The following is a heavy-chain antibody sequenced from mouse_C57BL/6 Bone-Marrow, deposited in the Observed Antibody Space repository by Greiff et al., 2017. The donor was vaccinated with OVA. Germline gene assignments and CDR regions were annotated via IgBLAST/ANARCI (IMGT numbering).Heavy chain of an antibody. J-gene: IGHJ2*01. Sequence: EVHLVESGGGLVKPGGSLKLSCAASGFTFSSYAMSWVRQTPEKRLEWVATISDGGSYTYNPDNVKGRFTISRDNAKNNLYLQMSHLKSEDTAMYYCARDTTTVPYYFDYWGQGTTLTVSS. CDR3: ARDTTTVPYYFDY. CDR2: ISDGGSYT. D-gene: IGHD1-1*01. CDR1: GFTFSSYA. V-gene: IGHV5-4*01.